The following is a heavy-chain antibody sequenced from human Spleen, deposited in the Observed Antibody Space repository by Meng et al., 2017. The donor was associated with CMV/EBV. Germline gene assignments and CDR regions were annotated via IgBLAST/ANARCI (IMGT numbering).Heavy chain of an antibody. CDR3: ARGWYYYDSSGYLDY. V-gene: IGHV4-39*07. CDR1: GGSISSSSYY. CDR2: INHSGST. D-gene: IGHD3-22*01. Sequence: SETLSLTCTISGGSISSSSYYWGWIRQPPGKGLEWIGEINHSGSTNYNPSLKSRVTISVDTSKNQFSLKLSSVTAADTAVYYCARGWYYYDSSGYLDYWGQGTLVTVSS. J-gene: IGHJ4*02.